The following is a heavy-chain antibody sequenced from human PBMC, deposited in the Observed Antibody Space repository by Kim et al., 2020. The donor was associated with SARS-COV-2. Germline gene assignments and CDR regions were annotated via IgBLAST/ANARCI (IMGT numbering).Heavy chain of an antibody. Sequence: SETLSLTCTVSGGSISSYYWSWIRQPPGKGLEWIGYIYYNGSTNYNPSLKSRVTISVDTSKNQISLKLSSVTAADTAVYYCARGTMVRELGEGYWGQGTLVTVSS. CDR1: GGSISSYY. CDR3: ARGTMVRELGEGY. J-gene: IGHJ4*02. CDR2: IYYNGST. D-gene: IGHD3-10*01. V-gene: IGHV4-59*01.